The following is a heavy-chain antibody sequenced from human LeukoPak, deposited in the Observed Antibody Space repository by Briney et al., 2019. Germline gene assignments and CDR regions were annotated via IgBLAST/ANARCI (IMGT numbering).Heavy chain of an antibody. CDR1: GYTFTSYD. J-gene: IGHJ3*02. CDR3: ASGVRRSADFDI. Sequence: GASVKVSCKASGYTFTSYDINWVRQATGQGLEWMGWMNPNSGNTGYAQKFQGRVTMTRNTSISTAYMELSSLRSEDTAVYYCASGVRRSADFDIWGPGTMVTVSS. CDR2: MNPNSGNT. V-gene: IGHV1-8*01.